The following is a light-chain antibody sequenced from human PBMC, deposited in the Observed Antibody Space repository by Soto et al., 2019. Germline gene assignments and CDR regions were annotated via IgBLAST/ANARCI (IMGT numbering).Light chain of an antibody. CDR1: QNIRSR. CDR3: QQYTSSLNT. V-gene: IGKV3-20*01. Sequence: TQSPSSLSASTGDRVTITCRASQNIRSRLAWYQQKPGQAPRLLIYGASVRATGVPDRFSGSGSGTDFTLTISRLEPEDFAVYYCQQYTSSLNTFGQGTRLEIK. CDR2: GAS. J-gene: IGKJ5*01.